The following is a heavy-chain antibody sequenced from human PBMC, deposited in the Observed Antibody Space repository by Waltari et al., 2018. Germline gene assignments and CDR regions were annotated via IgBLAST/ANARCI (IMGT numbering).Heavy chain of an antibody. CDR1: GYSITSDYY. CDR2: VYHSGRA. Sequence: QVQLQESGPGLVKPSETLSLTCAVSGYSITSDYYWGWIRQPPGKGLEWIGGVYHSGRAYYNPSLKSRLTISVDTSKNQFSLKLTSVTAADTAVYYCTRAMGDSGWPRYFDHWGQGTLVTASS. V-gene: IGHV4-38-2*01. D-gene: IGHD6-19*01. CDR3: TRAMGDSGWPRYFDH. J-gene: IGHJ4*02.